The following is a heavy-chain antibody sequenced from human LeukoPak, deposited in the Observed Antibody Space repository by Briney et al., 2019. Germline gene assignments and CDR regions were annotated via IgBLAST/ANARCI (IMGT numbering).Heavy chain of an antibody. D-gene: IGHD5-18*01. Sequence: PSETLSLTCTVSGGSISSSSYYWSWIRQPPGKGLEWIGYIYYSGSTDYNPSLKSRVTISVDTSKNQFSLKLSSVTAADTALYYCARTPTTYTYGTFDSWGQGTLVTVSS. V-gene: IGHV4-61*01. J-gene: IGHJ4*02. CDR1: GGSISSSSYY. CDR2: IYYSGST. CDR3: ARTPTTYTYGTFDS.